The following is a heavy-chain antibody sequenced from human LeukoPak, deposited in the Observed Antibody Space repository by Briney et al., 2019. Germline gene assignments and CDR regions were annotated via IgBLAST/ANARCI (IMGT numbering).Heavy chain of an antibody. Sequence: TLSLTCTVSGGSISSYYWSWIRQPPGKGLEWIGYIYTSGSTNYNPSLKSRVTISVDTSKNQFSLKLSSVTAADTAVYYCARAGTAVTATLDYWGQGTLVTVSS. J-gene: IGHJ4*02. CDR3: ARAGTAVTATLDY. V-gene: IGHV4-4*09. CDR1: GGSISSYY. CDR2: IYTSGST. D-gene: IGHD2-21*02.